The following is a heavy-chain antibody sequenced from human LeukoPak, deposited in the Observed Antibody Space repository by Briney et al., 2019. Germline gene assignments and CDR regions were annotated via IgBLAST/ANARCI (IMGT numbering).Heavy chain of an antibody. J-gene: IGHJ4*02. Sequence: GGSLKISFKGSGYSFTSYWIGWGGQMPGKGLGWVGVIYPGDSDTRYSPSFQGQVTTSADKSISTAYLQWSSLKASDTAMYYCARSDYGDREYYFDYWGQGTLVTVSS. CDR1: GYSFTSYW. CDR2: IYPGDSDT. D-gene: IGHD4-17*01. CDR3: ARSDYGDREYYFDY. V-gene: IGHV5-51*01.